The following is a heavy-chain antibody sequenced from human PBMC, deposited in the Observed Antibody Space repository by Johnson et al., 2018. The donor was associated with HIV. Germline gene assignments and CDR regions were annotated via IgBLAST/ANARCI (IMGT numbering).Heavy chain of an antibody. J-gene: IGHJ3*02. V-gene: IGHV3-30*03. CDR1: GFTFSSYG. CDR2: ISYDGSNK. Sequence: QVQLVESGGGVVQPGRSLRLSCAASGFTFSSYGMHWVRQAPGKGLEWLAVISYDGSNKYYADSVKGRFTISRDNSKNTLYLQMNSLKVEDTAVYYCARDKGSWFDDAFDIWGQGTMVTVSS. D-gene: IGHD6-13*01. CDR3: ARDKGSWFDDAFDI.